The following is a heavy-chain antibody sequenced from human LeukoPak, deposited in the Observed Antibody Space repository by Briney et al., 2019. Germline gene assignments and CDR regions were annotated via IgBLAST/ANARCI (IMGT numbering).Heavy chain of an antibody. CDR1: GYSISSAYN. D-gene: IGHD1-26*01. Sequence: SETLSLTCSVSGYSISSAYNWGWIRQPPGRGLEWVGSMSNSGSTYYNASLKSRVTISADTSKSQFSLKLTSVTAADTAICYCSRMGAASDFWGQGTLVTVSS. V-gene: IGHV4-38-2*02. CDR2: MSNSGST. CDR3: SRMGAASDF. J-gene: IGHJ4*02.